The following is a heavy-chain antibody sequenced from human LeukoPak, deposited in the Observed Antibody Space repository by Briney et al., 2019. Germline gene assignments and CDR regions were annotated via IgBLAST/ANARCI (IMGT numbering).Heavy chain of an antibody. CDR1: GGSISSYY. V-gene: IGHV4-4*07. J-gene: IGHJ6*03. D-gene: IGHD4-23*01. CDR3: ARQSGGNSFYYYYYMDV. CDR2: IYTSRST. Sequence: SETLSLTCTVSGGSISSYYWSWIRQPAGKGLEWIGRIYTSRSTNYNPSLKSRVTMSVDTSKNQFSLKLSSVTAADTAVYYCARQSGGNSFYYYYYMDVWGKGTTVTVSS.